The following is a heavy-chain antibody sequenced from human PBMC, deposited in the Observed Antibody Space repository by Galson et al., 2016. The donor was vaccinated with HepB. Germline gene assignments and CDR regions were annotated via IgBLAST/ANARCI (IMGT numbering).Heavy chain of an antibody. Sequence: SLRLSCAASGFTVSGNFMSWVRQAPGKGLEWVSLIDSGANTYYADPVKGPFTISRDSSKNTLYLQMNSLRAEDTALYYCTKATSMAEMVTIIGLDSWGQGTPVTVSA. V-gene: IGHV3-53*01. CDR2: IDSGANT. D-gene: IGHD5-24*01. J-gene: IGHJ4*02. CDR1: GFTVSGNF. CDR3: TKATSMAEMVTIIGLDS.